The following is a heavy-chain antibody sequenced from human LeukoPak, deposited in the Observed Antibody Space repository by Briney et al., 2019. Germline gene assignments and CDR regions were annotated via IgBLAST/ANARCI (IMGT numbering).Heavy chain of an antibody. CDR3: ARASFTYDSSGYRLDY. V-gene: IGHV1-2*02. Sequence: ASVKVSCKTSGYSFTDYYMHWVRQAPGQGLEWMGWINPNSGGTNFAQRFQDRVTMTRDMSISTAYMELSRLRSDDTAVYYCARASFTYDSSGYRLDYWGQGTLVTVSS. J-gene: IGHJ4*02. CDR1: GYSFTDYY. CDR2: INPNSGGT. D-gene: IGHD3-22*01.